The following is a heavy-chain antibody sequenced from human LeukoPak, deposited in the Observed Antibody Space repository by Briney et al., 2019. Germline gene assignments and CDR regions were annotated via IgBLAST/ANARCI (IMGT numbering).Heavy chain of an antibody. CDR1: GFTFGDYA. CDR3: AGISSWYYMDV. D-gene: IGHD6-13*01. J-gene: IGHJ6*03. V-gene: IGHV3-48*01. CDR2: IDSSSTTI. Sequence: GGSLRLSCTASGFTFGDYAMTWVRQAPGKGLEWVSNIDSSSTTIYYADSVKGRFTISRDNAKNSLYLQMNSLRVEDTAVYYCAGISSWYYMDVWGKGTTVTVSS.